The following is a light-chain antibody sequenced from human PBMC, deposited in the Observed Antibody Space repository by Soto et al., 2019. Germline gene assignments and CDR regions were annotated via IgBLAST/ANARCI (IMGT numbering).Light chain of an antibody. CDR2: GAS. CDR1: QSISSNF. J-gene: IGKJ1*01. Sequence: EIVLRQGPGTLCLSPGERAALSCRAIQSISSNFLAWYQQKPGQAPRLLIHGASSRATGIADRFSGSGSGTDFTLTISRLGPEDFAVNYCQQFRSSRSWTFGQGTKVDIK. CDR3: QQFRSSRSWT. V-gene: IGKV3-20*01.